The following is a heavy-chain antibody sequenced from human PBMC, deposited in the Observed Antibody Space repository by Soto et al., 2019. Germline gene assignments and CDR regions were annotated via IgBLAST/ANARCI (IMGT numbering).Heavy chain of an antibody. D-gene: IGHD3-3*01. V-gene: IGHV1-69*13. CDR2: IIPLFGTT. CDR1: GGTFSSYA. J-gene: IGHJ4*02. CDR3: ARALRDGVVNGPYYFYY. Sequence: ASVKVSCKASGGTFSSYAISWVRQAPGQGLEWMGGIIPLFGTTDYAQKFQGRVTITADESTGTVYMELSSLRSDDTAVYYCARALRDGVVNGPYYFYYWGQGTLVTVSS.